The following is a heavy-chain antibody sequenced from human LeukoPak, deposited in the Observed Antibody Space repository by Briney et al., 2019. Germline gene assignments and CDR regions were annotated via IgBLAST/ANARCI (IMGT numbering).Heavy chain of an antibody. CDR3: ATDITALDY. V-gene: IGHV1-2*02. CDR1: GGTFSSYA. Sequence: ASVKVSCTASGGTFSSYAISWVRQAPGQGLEWMGWINPKNGGTYYAEKFQGRVTMTRDTSITTVYMELSRLRSDDTAIYYCATDITALDYWGQGTLVTVSS. D-gene: IGHD3-10*01. J-gene: IGHJ4*02. CDR2: INPKNGGT.